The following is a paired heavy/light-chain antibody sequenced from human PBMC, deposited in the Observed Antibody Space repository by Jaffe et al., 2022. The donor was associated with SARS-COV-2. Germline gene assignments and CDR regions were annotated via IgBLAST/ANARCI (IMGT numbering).Heavy chain of an antibody. V-gene: IGHV3-23*01. J-gene: IGHJ4*02. CDR1: GFTLSNSA. CDR3: ARNVDYGLGSYYMAY. CDR2: ISDITDNT. D-gene: IGHD3-10*01. Sequence: EVQLLESGGGLVQRGGSLRLSCEASGFTLSNSAMTWVRQAPGKGLEWVSFISDITDNTYYADSVKGRFTISRDSSKNTLYLQMNSLRAEDTAVYYCARNVDYGLGSYYMAYWGQGALVTVSS.
Light chain of an antibody. CDR3: QQAYSFPCT. CDR1: QGIRNW. J-gene: IGKJ5*01. CDR2: GAT. Sequence: DIQMTQSPSSVSASVGDSVTITCRANQGIRNWLAWFQQKPGEAPKLLIYGATTLQSGVPSRFSGSASGTDFTLTISSLQPEDFATYYCQQAYSFPCTFGLGTRLEIQ. V-gene: IGKV1D-12*01.